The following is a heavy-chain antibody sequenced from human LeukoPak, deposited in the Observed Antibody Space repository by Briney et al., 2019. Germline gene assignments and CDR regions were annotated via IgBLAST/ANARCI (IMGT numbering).Heavy chain of an antibody. J-gene: IGHJ4*02. CDR1: GFTFSTYD. D-gene: IGHD1-1*01. Sequence: GGSLRLSCAASGFTFSTYDMSWVRQARGKGLEWVSTISNSGRSTYYADSVKGRFTISRDNSKNTLYLQMNSLRAEDTALYYCAKPGETSNYYFDSWGQGTLVTVSS. CDR3: AKPGETSNYYFDS. V-gene: IGHV3-23*01. CDR2: ISNSGRST.